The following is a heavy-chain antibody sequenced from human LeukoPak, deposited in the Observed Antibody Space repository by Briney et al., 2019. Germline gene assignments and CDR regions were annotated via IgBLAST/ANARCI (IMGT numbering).Heavy chain of an antibody. V-gene: IGHV4-61*05. J-gene: IGHJ3*02. Sequence: SETLSLTCTVSGGSISSSSYYWGWIRQPPGKGLEWIGYIYYSGSTNYNPSLKSRVTISVDTSKNQFSLKLSSVTAADTAVYYCARGCRDGYNCIRDAFDIWGQGTMVTVSS. CDR2: IYYSGST. D-gene: IGHD5-24*01. CDR1: GGSISSSSYY. CDR3: ARGCRDGYNCIRDAFDI.